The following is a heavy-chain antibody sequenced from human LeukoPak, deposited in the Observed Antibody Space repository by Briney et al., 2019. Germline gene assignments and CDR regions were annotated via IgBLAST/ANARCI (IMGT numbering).Heavy chain of an antibody. V-gene: IGHV1-69*02. J-gene: IGHJ5*02. CDR3: ASPISGSYYGT. D-gene: IGHD1-26*01. Sequence: SVKVSCKASGGTFSSYTISWVRQAPGQGLEWMGRIIPILGIANYAQKFQGRVTITADKSTSTAYMELSSLRSEDTAAYYCASPISGSYYGTWGQGTLVTVSS. CDR2: IIPILGIA. CDR1: GGTFSSYT.